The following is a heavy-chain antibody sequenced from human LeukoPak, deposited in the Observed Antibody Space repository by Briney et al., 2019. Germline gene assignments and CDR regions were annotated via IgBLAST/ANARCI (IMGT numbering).Heavy chain of an antibody. V-gene: IGHV1-46*01. CDR2: INPSGGST. J-gene: IGHJ1*01. CDR1: GYTFINYY. CDR3: ARDESTSILWW. Sequence: ASVNVSCKASGYTFINYYMHWVRQVPGQGLEWMGIINPSGGSTSYAQKFQGRVTMTRDTSTSTVYMELSSLRSEDTAVYYCARDESTSILWWWGQGTLVTVSS. D-gene: IGHD2-21*01.